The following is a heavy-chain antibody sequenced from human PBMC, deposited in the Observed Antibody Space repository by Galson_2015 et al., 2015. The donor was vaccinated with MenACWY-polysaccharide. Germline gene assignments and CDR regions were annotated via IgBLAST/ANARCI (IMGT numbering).Heavy chain of an antibody. J-gene: IGHJ4*02. CDR1: GFTFSSYD. V-gene: IGHV3-13*01. D-gene: IGHD4-23*01. Sequence: SLRLSCAASGFTFSSYDMHWVRQATGKGLEWVSAIGTAGDTYYPGSVKGRFTISRENAKNSLYLQMNSLRAGDTAVYYCARASRWSEFDYWGQGTLVTVSS. CDR2: IGTAGDT. CDR3: ARASRWSEFDY.